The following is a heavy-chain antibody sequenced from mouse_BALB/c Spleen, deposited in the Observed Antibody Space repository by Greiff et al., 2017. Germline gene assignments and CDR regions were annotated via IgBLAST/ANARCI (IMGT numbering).Heavy chain of an antibody. Sequence: EVHLVESGGGLVKPGGSLKLSCAASGFAFSSYDMSWVRQTPEKRLEWVAYISSGGGSTYYPDTVKGRFTISRDNAKNTLYLQMSSLKSEDTAMYYCARHYDYDWFAYWGQGTLVTVSA. CDR3: ARHYDYDWFAY. J-gene: IGHJ3*01. CDR2: ISSGGGST. D-gene: IGHD2-4*01. V-gene: IGHV5-12-1*01. CDR1: GFAFSSYD.